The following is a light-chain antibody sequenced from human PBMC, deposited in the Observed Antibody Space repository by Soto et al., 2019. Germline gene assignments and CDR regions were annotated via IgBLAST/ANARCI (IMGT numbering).Light chain of an antibody. CDR3: QQYGSSSWT. CDR2: GAS. Sequence: EIVLTQSPGTLSLSPGERATLSCRASQSVSNRYLAWYQQKPGQAPRLLIYGASSRATGIPDRFSGSGSGTDFTLTISRLEPEDFAVYYCQQYGSSSWTCGQGTKVDIK. V-gene: IGKV3-20*01. J-gene: IGKJ1*01. CDR1: QSVSNRY.